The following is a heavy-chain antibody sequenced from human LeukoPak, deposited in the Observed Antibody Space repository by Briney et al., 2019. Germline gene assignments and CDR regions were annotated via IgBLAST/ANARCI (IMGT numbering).Heavy chain of an antibody. V-gene: IGHV3-23*01. CDR3: AKDDAWLRFGE. D-gene: IGHD3-10*01. CDR2: ISGSGGST. J-gene: IGHJ4*02. Sequence: GGSLRLSCAASGFIFSSYGMSWVRQAPGKGLEWVSAISGSGGSTYYADSVKGRFTISRDNSKNTLYLQMNSLRAEDTAVYYCAKDDAWLRFGEWSQGTLVTVSS. CDR1: GFIFSSYG.